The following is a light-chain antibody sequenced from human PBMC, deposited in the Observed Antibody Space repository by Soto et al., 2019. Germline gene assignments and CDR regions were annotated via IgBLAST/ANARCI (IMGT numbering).Light chain of an antibody. CDR1: QSVSSN. Sequence: MVLTQGAGRISLYQGERATLSCRASQSVSSNLAWYQQKPGQAPRLLIYDASSRATGIPDRFSGSGSGTDFTLTISRLEPEDFAVYYCQQYGSSPITFGQGTRPEN. CDR3: QQYGSSPIT. CDR2: DAS. J-gene: IGKJ5*01. V-gene: IGKV3-20*01.